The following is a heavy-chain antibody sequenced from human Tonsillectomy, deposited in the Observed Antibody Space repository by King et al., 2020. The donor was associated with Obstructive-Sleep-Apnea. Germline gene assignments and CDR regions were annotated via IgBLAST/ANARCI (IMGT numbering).Heavy chain of an antibody. V-gene: IGHV3-49*03. D-gene: IGHD2-2*01. CDR1: GFTFGDYA. CDR3: TRDRDIVVVPAAMAY. J-gene: IGHJ4*02. CDR2: IRSKAYGGTT. Sequence: VQLVESGGGLVQPGRSLRLSCTASGFTFGDYAMSWFRQAPGEGLGWVGFIRSKAYGGTTEYAASVKGRFTISRDDSKSIAYLQMNSLKTEDTAVYYCTRDRDIVVVPAAMAYWGQGTLVTVSS.